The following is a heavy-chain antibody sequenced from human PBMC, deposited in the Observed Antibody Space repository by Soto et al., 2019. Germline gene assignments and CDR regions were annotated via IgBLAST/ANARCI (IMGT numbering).Heavy chain of an antibody. J-gene: IGHJ6*01. CDR1: GFTFSSYW. D-gene: IGHD5-12*01. CDR3: ARDGNSGYNWDFYYGMDV. V-gene: IGHV3-74*03. Sequence: SGFTFSSYWMFWVRQAPGKGLVWVSHINGDGSSITYADSVKGRFTISRDNSKNTVYLQMNNLKNEDTAMYYCARDGNSGYNWDFYYGMDVWGQGTTVTVSS. CDR2: INGDGSSI.